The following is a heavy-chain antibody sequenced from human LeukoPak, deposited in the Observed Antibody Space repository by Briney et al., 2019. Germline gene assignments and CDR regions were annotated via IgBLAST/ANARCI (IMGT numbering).Heavy chain of an antibody. V-gene: IGHV3-23*01. CDR3: AKLQTYGDSNFDY. Sequence: PGGSLRLSCAASGFTFSSYAMSWVRQAPGKGLEGVSGISGSGGGTYYADSVKGRFTISRDNSKNTLYLQMNSLRAEDTAVYYCAKLQTYGDSNFDYWGQGTLVTVSS. CDR1: GFTFSSYA. D-gene: IGHD4-17*01. J-gene: IGHJ4*02. CDR2: ISGSGGGT.